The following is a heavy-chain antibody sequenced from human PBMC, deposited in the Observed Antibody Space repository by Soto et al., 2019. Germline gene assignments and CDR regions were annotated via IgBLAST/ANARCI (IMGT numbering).Heavy chain of an antibody. CDR2: IIPVFGTA. Sequence: QVQLVQSGAEVKKPGSSVTVSCKASGGTFSSYAISWVRQAPGQGLEWMGGIIPVFGTANYAQKIQGRVTITADKSQSKAYLELGSRRSENAAVDYCARASGCYDMWSCYPSPCYFYYLGQGALVTVSS. CDR3: ARASGCYDMWSCYPSPCYFYY. CDR1: GGTFSSYA. J-gene: IGHJ4*02. V-gene: IGHV1-69*06. D-gene: IGHD3-9*01.